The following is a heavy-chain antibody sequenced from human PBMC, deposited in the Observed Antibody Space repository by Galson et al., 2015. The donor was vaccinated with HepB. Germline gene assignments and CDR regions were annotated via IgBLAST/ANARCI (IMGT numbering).Heavy chain of an antibody. V-gene: IGHV3-23*01. CDR1: GFTFSNYA. CDR2: INYNGGGT. Sequence: SLRLSCAASGFTFSNYAMSWVRQAPGKGLEWVSSINYNGGGTYYADSVKGRFTISRDNSKNTLYLQMKSLRAEDTAVYYCAKSDPEVYSSGWYGVNDYWGQGTLATVSP. CDR3: AKSDPEVYSSGWYGVNDY. J-gene: IGHJ4*02. D-gene: IGHD6-19*01.